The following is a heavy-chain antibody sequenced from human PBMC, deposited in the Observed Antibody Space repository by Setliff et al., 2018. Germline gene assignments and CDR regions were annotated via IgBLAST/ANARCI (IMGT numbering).Heavy chain of an antibody. CDR2: IKPDGSEK. V-gene: IGHV3-7*01. J-gene: IGHJ6*03. D-gene: IGHD7-27*01. CDR3: ASIDWGENFYNTDV. Sequence: GGSLRLSCAASGFTFSNCWVSWVRQAPEKGLEWVASIKPDGSEKYYVDSVKGRFTISRDNAKNTLYLQMNSLRAEDTAVYFCASIDWGENFYNTDVWGKGTTVTVSS. CDR1: GFTFSNCW.